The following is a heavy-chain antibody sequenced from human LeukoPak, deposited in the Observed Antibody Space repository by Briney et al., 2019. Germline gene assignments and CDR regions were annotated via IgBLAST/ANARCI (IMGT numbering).Heavy chain of an antibody. CDR1: GYTFSSYG. V-gene: IGHV3-30*19. CDR2: ISYDGSNK. D-gene: IGHD3-22*01. CDR3: ARRYDSSGLCDY. Sequence: GGSLRLSCAASGYTFSSYGMHWVRQAPGKGPEWVAVISYDGSNKYYADSVKGRFTISRDNSKNTLYLQMNSLRAEDTAVYYCARRYDSSGLCDYWGQVTLVTVSS. J-gene: IGHJ4*02.